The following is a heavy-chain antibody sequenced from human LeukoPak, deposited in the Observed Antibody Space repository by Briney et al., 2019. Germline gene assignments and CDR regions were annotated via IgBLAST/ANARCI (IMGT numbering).Heavy chain of an antibody. V-gene: IGHV6-1*01. Sequence: SQTLSLTCAISGDSVSSHDAAWNWIRQSPSRGLEWLGRTYYRSGWYSDYAVSVKGRLTINADTPKNQFSLHLNSVTPEDTAMYYCTRASHRAFDIWGQGTMVTVSS. CDR1: GDSVSSHDAA. CDR2: TYYRSGWYS. J-gene: IGHJ3*02. CDR3: TRASHRAFDI.